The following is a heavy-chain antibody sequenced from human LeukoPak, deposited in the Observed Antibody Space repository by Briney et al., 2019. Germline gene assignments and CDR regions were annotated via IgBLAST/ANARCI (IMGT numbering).Heavy chain of an antibody. CDR3: TREGYSGYAYYYYYMDA. Sequence: GGSLRLSCTASGFTFGDYAMSWVRQAPGKGLEWVGFIRSKAYGGTTEYAASVKGRFTISRDDSKSIAYLQMNSLKTEDTAVYYCTREGYSGYAYYYYYMDAWGKGTTVTISS. V-gene: IGHV3-49*04. J-gene: IGHJ6*03. CDR2: IRSKAYGGTT. D-gene: IGHD5-12*01. CDR1: GFTFGDYA.